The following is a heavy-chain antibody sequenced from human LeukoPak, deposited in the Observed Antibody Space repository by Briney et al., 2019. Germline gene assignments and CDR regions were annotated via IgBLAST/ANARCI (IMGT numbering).Heavy chain of an antibody. CDR3: AKGAPRAYYFDY. J-gene: IGHJ4*02. Sequence: GGSLRLSCAASGFTFNSYWMHWVRHAPGKGLAWVSRIYSDGSTTNNADSVKGRFTISRDNARNTLYLQMNSLRAEDTAVYYCAKGAPRAYYFDYWGQGTLVTVSS. CDR1: GFTFNSYW. CDR2: IYSDGSTT. V-gene: IGHV3-74*01.